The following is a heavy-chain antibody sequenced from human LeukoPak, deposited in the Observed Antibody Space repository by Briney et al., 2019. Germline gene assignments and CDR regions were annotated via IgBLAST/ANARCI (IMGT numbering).Heavy chain of an antibody. CDR1: GVSVTTNTYS. J-gene: IGHJ4*02. CDR2: LYYGGSV. V-gene: IGHV4-39*01. Sequence: SETLSLTCTVSGVSVTTNTYSWGWIRQPPGKGLEWIGSLYYGGSVYYNPSLESRVTISVDTSKNQFSLTLTSVTAADTAVYYCTKRGDLGSAGRDDYWGQGALVTVSS. CDR3: TKRGDLGSAGRDDY. D-gene: IGHD1-26*01.